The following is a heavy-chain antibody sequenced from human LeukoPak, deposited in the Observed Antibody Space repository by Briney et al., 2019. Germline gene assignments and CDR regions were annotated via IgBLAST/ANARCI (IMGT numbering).Heavy chain of an antibody. J-gene: IGHJ4*02. Sequence: GGSLRLSCAASGFTFSSYGMHWVRQAPGKGLEWVAVIWYGGSNKYYADSVKGRFTISRDNSKNTLYLQMNSLRAEDTAVYYCAKALTYDFWSGYGDYWGQGTLVTVSS. V-gene: IGHV3-30*02. D-gene: IGHD3-3*01. CDR3: AKALTYDFWSGYGDY. CDR2: IWYGGSNK. CDR1: GFTFSSYG.